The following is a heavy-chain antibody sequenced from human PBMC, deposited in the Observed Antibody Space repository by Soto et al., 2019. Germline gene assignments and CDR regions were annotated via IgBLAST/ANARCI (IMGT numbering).Heavy chain of an antibody. CDR1: GGSISSSSYY. J-gene: IGHJ4*02. V-gene: IGHV4-39*01. CDR2: IYYSGST. D-gene: IGHD6-19*01. Sequence: PSETLSLTCTVSGGSISSSSYYWGWIRQPPGKGLEWIGSIYYSGSTYYNPSLKSRVTISVDTSKNQFSLKLSSVTAADTAVYYCARLEIAVAGRFDYWGQGTLVTVSS. CDR3: ARLEIAVAGRFDY.